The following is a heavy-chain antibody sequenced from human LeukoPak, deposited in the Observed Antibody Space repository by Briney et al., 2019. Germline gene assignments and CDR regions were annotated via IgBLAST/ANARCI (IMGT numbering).Heavy chain of an antibody. D-gene: IGHD3-22*01. Sequence: SETLSLTCTVSGGSISSGSYYWSWIRQPAGKGLEWIGRIYTSGNTNYNPSLKSRVTISVDTSKNQFSLRLSSVTAADTAVYYCARRLYYYDSSGYPADAFDIWGQGTMVTVSS. CDR3: ARRLYYYDSSGYPADAFDI. CDR2: IYTSGNT. CDR1: GGSISSGSYY. V-gene: IGHV4-61*02. J-gene: IGHJ3*02.